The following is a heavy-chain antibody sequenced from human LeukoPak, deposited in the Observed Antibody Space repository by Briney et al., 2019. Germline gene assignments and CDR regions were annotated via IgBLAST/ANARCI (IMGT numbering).Heavy chain of an antibody. V-gene: IGHV4-34*01. D-gene: IGHD2-21*02. CDR1: GGSFSGYY. CDR3: ARGRGLLFRHYVL. J-gene: IGHJ4*02. CDR2: INHSGST. Sequence: PSETLSLTCAVYGGSFSGYYWSWIRQPPGKGLEWIGEINHSGSTNYNPSLKSRVTISVDTSKNQFSLKLSSVTAADTAVYYCARGRGLLFRHYVLWGQGTLVTVSS.